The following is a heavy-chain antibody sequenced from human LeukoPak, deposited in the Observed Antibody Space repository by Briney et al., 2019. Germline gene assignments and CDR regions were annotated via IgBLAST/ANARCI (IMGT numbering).Heavy chain of an antibody. CDR2: IYPSDSDT. Sequence: GEPLKISCKGSGYTFTSYWIGWVRQMPGKGLEWMGIIYPSDSDTRYSPSFQGQVTISADKSINTAYLQWSSLKASDTAIYYCARSYSAYNYWGQGTLVTVSS. CDR1: GYTFTSYW. D-gene: IGHD5-12*01. CDR3: ARSYSAYNY. V-gene: IGHV5-51*01. J-gene: IGHJ4*02.